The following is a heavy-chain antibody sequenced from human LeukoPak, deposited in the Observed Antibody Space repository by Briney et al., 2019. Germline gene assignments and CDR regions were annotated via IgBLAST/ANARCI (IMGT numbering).Heavy chain of an antibody. J-gene: IGHJ4*02. Sequence: PGRSLRLSCAASGFTFSSYGMHWVRQAPGKGLEWVAVIWYDGSNKYYADSVKGRFTISRDNSKNTLYLQMNSLRAEDTAVYYCAREDTAMVTGFDYWGQGTLVTVSS. V-gene: IGHV3-33*01. CDR2: IWYDGSNK. CDR1: GFTFSSYG. CDR3: AREDTAMVTGFDY. D-gene: IGHD5-18*01.